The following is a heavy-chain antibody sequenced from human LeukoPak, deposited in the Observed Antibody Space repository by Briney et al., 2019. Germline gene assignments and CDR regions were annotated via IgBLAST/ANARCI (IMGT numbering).Heavy chain of an antibody. V-gene: IGHV3-21*01. J-gene: IGHJ6*02. CDR1: GFTFSSYR. Sequence: GGSLRLSCAASGFTFSSYRMNWVRQAPGKGLEWVSSISSSSSYIYYADSVKGRFTISRDNAKNSLYLQMNSLRAEDTAVYYCARVVAVAGSLGYYYGMDVWGQGTTVTVSS. CDR3: ARVVAVAGSLGYYYGMDV. D-gene: IGHD6-19*01. CDR2: ISSSSSYI.